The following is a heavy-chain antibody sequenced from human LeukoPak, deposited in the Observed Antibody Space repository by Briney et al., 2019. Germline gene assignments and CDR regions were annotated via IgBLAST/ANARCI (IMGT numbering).Heavy chain of an antibody. Sequence: SGGSLRLSCAASGFTFSSYSMNWVRQAPGKGLEWVSSISSSSSYIYYADSVKGRFTISRDNAKNSLYLQMNSLRAEDTAVYYCARRHDFYYYYGMDVWGQGTTVTVSS. CDR3: ARRHDFYYYYGMDV. D-gene: IGHD2-21*02. CDR1: GFTFSSYS. V-gene: IGHV3-21*01. CDR2: ISSSSSYI. J-gene: IGHJ6*02.